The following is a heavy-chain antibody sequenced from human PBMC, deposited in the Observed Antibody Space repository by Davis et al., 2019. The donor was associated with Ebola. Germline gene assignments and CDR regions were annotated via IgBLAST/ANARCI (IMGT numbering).Heavy chain of an antibody. Sequence: PGGSLRLSCAASGFTFSDHYMDWVRQAPGKGLEWVGRTRNKANSYTTEYAASVKGRFTISRDDSKNSLYLQMNSLKTEDTAVYYCARAAYDFWSGYYDYYYYMDVWGKGTTVTVSS. CDR3: ARAAYDFWSGYYDYYYYMDV. J-gene: IGHJ6*03. D-gene: IGHD3-3*01. CDR2: TRNKANSYTT. V-gene: IGHV3-72*01. CDR1: GFTFSDHY.